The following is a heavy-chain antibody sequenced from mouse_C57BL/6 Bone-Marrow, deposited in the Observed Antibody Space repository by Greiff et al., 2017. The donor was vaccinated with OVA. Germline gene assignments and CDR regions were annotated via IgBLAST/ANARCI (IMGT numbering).Heavy chain of an antibody. CDR2: ISSGSSTI. D-gene: IGHD1-1*02. V-gene: IGHV5-17*01. Sequence: EVKLMESGGGLVKPGGSLKLSCAASGFTFSDYGMHWVRQAPEKGLEWVAYISSGSSTIYYADTVKGRFTISRDNAKNTLFLQRTRLRSEDTAMYYCARGVAWFAYWGQGTLVTVSA. CDR3: ARGVAWFAY. CDR1: GFTFSDYG. J-gene: IGHJ3*01.